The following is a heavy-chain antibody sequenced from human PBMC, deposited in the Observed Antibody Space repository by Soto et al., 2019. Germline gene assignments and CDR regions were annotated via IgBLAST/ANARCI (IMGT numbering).Heavy chain of an antibody. Sequence: QLQLQESGPGLVKPSETLSLTCTVSGGSISSSSYYWGWIRQPPGKGLEWIGSIYYSGSTYYKPSLKSRVTISVDTSKNQFSLKLSSVTAADTAVYYCARLVGYSSSWRKDNWFDPWGQGTLVTVSS. CDR1: GGSISSSSYY. D-gene: IGHD6-13*01. J-gene: IGHJ5*02. CDR3: ARLVGYSSSWRKDNWFDP. V-gene: IGHV4-39*01. CDR2: IYYSGST.